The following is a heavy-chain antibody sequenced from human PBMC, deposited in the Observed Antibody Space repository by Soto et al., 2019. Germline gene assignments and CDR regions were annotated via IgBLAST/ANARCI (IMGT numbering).Heavy chain of an antibody. V-gene: IGHV4-30-2*01. D-gene: IGHD5-12*01. CDR2: IYHSGST. CDR1: GVSISSGGYS. J-gene: IGHJ6*02. Sequence: QLQLRESGSGLVKPSQTLSLTCAVSGVSISSGGYSWSWIRQPPGKGLEWIGSIYHSGSTYYNPSLKSRVTISVDRSKNQFSLKLSSVTAADTAVYYCARDSPLASYYYGMDVWGQGTTVTVSS. CDR3: ARDSPLASYYYGMDV.